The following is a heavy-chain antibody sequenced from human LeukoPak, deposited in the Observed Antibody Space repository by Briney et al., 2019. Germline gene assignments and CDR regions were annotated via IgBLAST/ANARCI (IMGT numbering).Heavy chain of an antibody. Sequence: PGGSLRLSCAASGFTFSSYDMHWVRQAPGKGLEWVALIWYDGNNKYYGDSVKGRFSICRDNSRSALYLQMNSLRAEDTAMYYCARDSTTAEPFAICGQGTLVTVSP. CDR1: GFTFSSYD. D-gene: IGHD4-17*01. CDR2: IWYDGNNK. V-gene: IGHV3-33*01. CDR3: ARDSTTAEPFAI. J-gene: IGHJ3*02.